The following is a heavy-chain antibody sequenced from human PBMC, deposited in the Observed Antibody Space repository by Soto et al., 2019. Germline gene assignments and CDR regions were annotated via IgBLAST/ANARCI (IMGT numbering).Heavy chain of an antibody. V-gene: IGHV3-23*01. D-gene: IGHD2-2*01. CDR1: GFTFSSYA. J-gene: IGHJ5*02. Sequence: PGGSLRLSCAASGFTFSSYAMSWVRQAPGKGLEWVSAISGSGGSTYYADSVKGRFTVFRDNAKNSLYLQMNSLRAEDTAVYYCAGSYCTTTTCYDSWFDPWGQGTLVTVSS. CDR3: AGSYCTTTTCYDSWFDP. CDR2: ISGSGGST.